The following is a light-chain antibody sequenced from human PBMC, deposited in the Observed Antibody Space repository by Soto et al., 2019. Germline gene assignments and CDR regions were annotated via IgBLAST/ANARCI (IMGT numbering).Light chain of an antibody. CDR2: AAS. V-gene: IGKV3-15*01. CDR3: QQYDNWWR. Sequence: EIVMTPSPATLSVSPGERAHLSWRASQSVSSNLAWYPQKPGQAPRVLIYAASTRATGIPDRFSGSGSATEFTLTISSLHSEDFGVYYCQQYDNWWRFGQGTKVDI. J-gene: IGKJ1*01. CDR1: QSVSSN.